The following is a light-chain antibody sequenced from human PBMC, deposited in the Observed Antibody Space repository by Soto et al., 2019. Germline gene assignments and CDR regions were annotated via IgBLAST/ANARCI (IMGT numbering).Light chain of an antibody. Sequence: EILMTQSPDTLSVSPGESATLSCRASQRVGSYLAWYQQKPGQVPRLLIYGASTRATGIPARFRGSGSGTEFTLTISSLQSEDFAVYYCQQYNNWPTWTFGQGTKVDIK. J-gene: IGKJ1*01. V-gene: IGKV3-15*01. CDR2: GAS. CDR3: QQYNNWPTWT. CDR1: QRVGSY.